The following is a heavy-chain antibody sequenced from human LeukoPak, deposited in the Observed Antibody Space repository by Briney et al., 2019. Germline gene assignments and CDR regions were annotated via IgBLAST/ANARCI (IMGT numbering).Heavy chain of an antibody. D-gene: IGHD3-22*01. V-gene: IGHV4-59*01. CDR2: IYYSGST. J-gene: IGHJ6*02. CDR1: GGSISSYY. Sequence: SETLSLTCTVSGGSISSYYWSWIRQPPGKGVEWIGYIYYSGSTNYNPSLKSRVTIPVDPSKTQFSLKLSSVTAADTAVYYCAGFHYYDSSGYYRHYYGMDVWGQGTTVTVSS. CDR3: AGFHYYDSSGYYRHYYGMDV.